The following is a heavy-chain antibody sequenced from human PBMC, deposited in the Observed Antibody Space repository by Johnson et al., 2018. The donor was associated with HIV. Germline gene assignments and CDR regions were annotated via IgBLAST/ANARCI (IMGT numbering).Heavy chain of an antibody. CDR1: GFTVTTNY. Sequence: VQLVESGGGLVQPGGSLRLSCAASGFTVTTNYISWVRQAPGKGLEWVSAIYSGGGTYYTDSVKGRFTISRDNSKNTVYLQMNNLRAEDTAVYFCARDSYVSSGYPLSIFRIWVQGTLVTVSS. D-gene: IGHD3-22*01. V-gene: IGHV3-66*01. J-gene: IGHJ3*02. CDR3: ARDSYVSSGYPLSIFRI. CDR2: IYSGGGT.